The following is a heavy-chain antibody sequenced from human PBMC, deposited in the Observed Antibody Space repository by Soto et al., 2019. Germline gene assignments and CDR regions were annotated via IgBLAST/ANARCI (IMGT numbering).Heavy chain of an antibody. Sequence: SETLSLTCTVPGYSIGSYNWWGWIRQPPGKGLEWIGYIYYTGSTYYNLSLKSRVTLSVDTAKDQFSMTLGSVTAADTAVYYCARNSGLKTGRLDYWGPGILVTVSS. D-gene: IGHD3-10*01. CDR3: ARNSGLKTGRLDY. CDR1: GYSIGSYNW. V-gene: IGHV4-28*01. J-gene: IGHJ4*02. CDR2: IYYTGST.